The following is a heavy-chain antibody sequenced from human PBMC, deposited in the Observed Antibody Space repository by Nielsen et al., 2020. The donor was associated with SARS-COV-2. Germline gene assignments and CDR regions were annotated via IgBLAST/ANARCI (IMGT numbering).Heavy chain of an antibody. CDR1: GFAFSDYG. V-gene: IGHV3-30*18. J-gene: IGHJ4*02. CDR3: AKDNGYGSGRGLGYFEY. CDR2: MSYDGNNE. D-gene: IGHD3-10*01. Sequence: GESLKISCAASGFAFSDYGMHWVRQAPGKGLEWVSIMSYDGNNENYADSVKGRFTIIKDDSKNTLFLQMNSLRPEDTAVYYCAKDNGYGSGRGLGYFEYWLRGNLVTVSS.